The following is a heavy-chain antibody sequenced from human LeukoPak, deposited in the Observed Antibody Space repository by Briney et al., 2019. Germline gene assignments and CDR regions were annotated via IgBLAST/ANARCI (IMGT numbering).Heavy chain of an antibody. Sequence: GASVKVSCKASGYTFTGYYMHWVRQAPGQGLEWMGWINPISGGTNYAQKFQGRVTMTRDTSISTAYMELSRLRSDDTAVYYCARDLTDTAMVMVYYYYMDVWGKGTTVTVSS. CDR1: GYTFTGYY. CDR3: ARDLTDTAMVMVYYYYMDV. CDR2: INPISGGT. V-gene: IGHV1-2*02. D-gene: IGHD5-18*01. J-gene: IGHJ6*03.